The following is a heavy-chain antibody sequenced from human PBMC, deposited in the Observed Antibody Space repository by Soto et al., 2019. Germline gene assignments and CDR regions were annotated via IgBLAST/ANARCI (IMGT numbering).Heavy chain of an antibody. D-gene: IGHD2-15*01. CDR2: ISAYNGNT. Sequence: QVQLVQSGAEVKKPGASVKVSCKASGYTFTSFGISWVRQAPGQGLEWMGWISAYNGNTNYAENLPGRDTMTTDTSTSTVYMELRSLRSDDSAAYYCARDHRGGTDAFEIWGQGTMVTVSS. J-gene: IGHJ3*02. CDR1: GYTFTSFG. CDR3: ARDHRGGTDAFEI. V-gene: IGHV1-18*01.